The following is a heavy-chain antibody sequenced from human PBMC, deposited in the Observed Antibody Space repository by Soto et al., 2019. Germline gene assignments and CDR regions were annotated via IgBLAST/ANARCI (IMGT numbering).Heavy chain of an antibody. J-gene: IGHJ3*01. Sequence: HLQESGPGLVKPSGPLSLTCDVSGGSISSSSWWTWVRQSPGKGLEWIGEIYHAGSPNYNPSFQSRVTILADKSKNHFSLRLTSVTAADTAIYYCARGLSFRGDFDVWGQGTTVTVSS. CDR2: IYHAGSP. V-gene: IGHV4-4*02. CDR1: GGSISSSSW. CDR3: ARGLSFRGDFDV. D-gene: IGHD2-21*02.